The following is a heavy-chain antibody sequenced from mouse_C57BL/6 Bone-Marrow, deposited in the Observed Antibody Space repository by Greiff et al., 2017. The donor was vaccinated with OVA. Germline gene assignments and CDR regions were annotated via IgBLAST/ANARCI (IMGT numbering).Heavy chain of an antibody. V-gene: IGHV1-69*01. CDR2: IDPSDSYT. CDR1: GYTFTSYW. Sequence: VQLQQPGAELVMPGASVKLSCKASGYTFTSYWMPWVKQRPGQGLEWIGEIDPSDSYTNYNQKFKGKSTLTVDKSSSTAYMQLSSLTSEDSAVYDGAREYYGSSYGYWGQGTTLTVSA. CDR3: AREYYGSSYGY. D-gene: IGHD1-1*01. J-gene: IGHJ2*01.